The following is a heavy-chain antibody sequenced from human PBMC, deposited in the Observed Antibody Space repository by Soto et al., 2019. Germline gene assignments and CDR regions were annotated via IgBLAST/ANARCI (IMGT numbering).Heavy chain of an antibody. Sequence: GGSLRLSCAASGFTFSSYGMHWVRQAPGKGLEWVAVISYDGSNKYYADSVKGRFTISRDNSKNTLYLQMNSLRAEDTAVYYCAKCVVVGLLFVGMDVWGQGTTVNVSS. CDR1: GFTFSSYG. J-gene: IGHJ6*02. CDR2: ISYDGSNK. CDR3: AKCVVVGLLFVGMDV. D-gene: IGHD2-15*01. V-gene: IGHV3-30*18.